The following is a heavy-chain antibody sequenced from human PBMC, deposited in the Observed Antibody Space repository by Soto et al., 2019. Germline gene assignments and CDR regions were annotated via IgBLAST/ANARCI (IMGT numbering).Heavy chain of an antibody. J-gene: IGHJ6*02. CDR3: ARDRLVPYGYGMDV. Sequence: QMQLVESGGGVVQPGRSLRLSCAASGFTFRSYGIHWVRQAPGKGLEWVVLIWFDGSKKYYVDSVKGRFAVSRDNSKNTLYLKMNSLRVEDTAVYYCARDRLVPYGYGMDVWGQGTTVTVSS. CDR1: GFTFRSYG. D-gene: IGHD2-2*01. CDR2: IWFDGSKK. V-gene: IGHV3-33*01.